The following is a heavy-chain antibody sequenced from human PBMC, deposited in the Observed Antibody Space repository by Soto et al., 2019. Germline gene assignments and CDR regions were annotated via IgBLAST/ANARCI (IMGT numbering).Heavy chain of an antibody. J-gene: IGHJ6*02. D-gene: IGHD6-13*01. CDR3: AKGLSNQSSKYGMDV. CDR1: GFTFSSYA. Sequence: GGSLRLSCAASGFTFSSYAMSWVRQAPGKGLEWVSAISGSGGSTYYADSVKGRFTISRDNSKNTLYLQMNSLRAEDTAVYYCAKGLSNQSSKYGMDVWGQGTTVTVSS. CDR2: ISGSGGST. V-gene: IGHV3-23*01.